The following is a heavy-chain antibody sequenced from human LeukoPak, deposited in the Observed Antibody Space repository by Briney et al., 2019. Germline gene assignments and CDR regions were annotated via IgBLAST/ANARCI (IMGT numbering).Heavy chain of an antibody. D-gene: IGHD2-8*01. Sequence: GGSLRLSCAASGFTLSDQYMDWVRQAPGKGLEWVGRTRNKANSYTTEYAASVRGRFSISRDDSKNSLYPQMNSLKTEDTAVYYCVRRTYAAFDTWGQGTMVTVFS. CDR3: VRRTYAAFDT. CDR1: GFTLSDQY. CDR2: TRNKANSYTT. V-gene: IGHV3-72*01. J-gene: IGHJ3*02.